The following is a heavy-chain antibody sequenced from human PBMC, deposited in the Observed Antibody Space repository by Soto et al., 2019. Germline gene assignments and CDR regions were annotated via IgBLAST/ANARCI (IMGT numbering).Heavy chain of an antibody. Sequence: PSETPSLTCTVSGGSISSGGYYWSWIRQHPGKGLEWIGYIYYSGSTFYNPSLKSRVTISVDTSKNQFSLKLSSVTAADTAVYYCPRNDQSSTGSDAFDIWGQWTMVTV. CDR2: IYYSGST. J-gene: IGHJ3*02. D-gene: IGHD6-13*01. CDR1: GGSISSGGYY. CDR3: PRNDQSSTGSDAFDI. V-gene: IGHV4-31*03.